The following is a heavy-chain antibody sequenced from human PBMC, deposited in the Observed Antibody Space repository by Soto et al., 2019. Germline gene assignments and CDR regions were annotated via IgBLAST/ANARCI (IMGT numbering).Heavy chain of an antibody. D-gene: IGHD5-18*01. J-gene: IGHJ6*02. V-gene: IGHV3-30*18. Sequence: QVQLVESGGGVVQSGRSLRLSCAASGFTFSSYGMHWVRQAPGKGLEWVAVISYDGSNKYYADSVKGRFTISRDNSQNTLYLQMTRLRAEDTAVYYWAKDRLYSYGYYYYYGMDVWGQGTTVTVSS. CDR3: AKDRLYSYGYYYYYGMDV. CDR1: GFTFSSYG. CDR2: ISYDGSNK.